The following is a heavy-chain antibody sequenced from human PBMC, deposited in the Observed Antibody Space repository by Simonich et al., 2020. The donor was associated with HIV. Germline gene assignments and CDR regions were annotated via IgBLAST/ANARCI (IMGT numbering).Heavy chain of an antibody. CDR3: ARRHPTTVTTPYFDY. CDR1: GGSFSGYY. D-gene: IGHD4-17*01. J-gene: IGHJ4*02. CDR2: INHSGST. Sequence: QVQLQQLGAGLFKPSETLSLTCAVYGGSFSGYYWSWILQPPGKGLEWIGEINHSGSTNHNPSLRSRVPISVDTSKNQFSMKLSSVTAADTAVYYCARRHPTTVTTPYFDYWGQGTLVTVSS. V-gene: IGHV4-34*01.